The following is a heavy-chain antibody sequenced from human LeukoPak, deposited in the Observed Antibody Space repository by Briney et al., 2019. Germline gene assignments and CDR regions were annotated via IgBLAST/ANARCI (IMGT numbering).Heavy chain of an antibody. V-gene: IGHV4-59*01. CDR2: IYYSGST. D-gene: IGHD2-15*01. CDR1: GGSISSYY. CDR3: ARVTGYVIEDNFDY. J-gene: IGHJ4*02. Sequence: SETLSLTCTVSGGSISSYYWSWIRQPPGKGLEWIGYIYYSGSTNYNPSLKSRVTISVDTSKNQFSLKLRSVTAADTAVYYCARVTGYVIEDNFDYWGQGTLVSVSS.